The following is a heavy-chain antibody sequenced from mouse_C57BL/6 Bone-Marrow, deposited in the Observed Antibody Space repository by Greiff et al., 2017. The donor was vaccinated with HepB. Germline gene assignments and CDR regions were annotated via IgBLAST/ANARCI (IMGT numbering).Heavy chain of an antibody. CDR2: ISDGGSYT. J-gene: IGHJ3*01. CDR3: ARGRIYYDYAWFAY. CDR1: GFTFSSYA. V-gene: IGHV5-4*03. Sequence: EVKLMESGGGLVKPGGSLKLSCAASGFTFSSYAMSWVRQTPEKRLEWVATISDGGSYTYYPDNVKGRFTISRDNAKNNLYLQMSHLKSEDTAMYYCARGRIYYDYAWFAYWGQGTLVTVSA. D-gene: IGHD2-4*01.